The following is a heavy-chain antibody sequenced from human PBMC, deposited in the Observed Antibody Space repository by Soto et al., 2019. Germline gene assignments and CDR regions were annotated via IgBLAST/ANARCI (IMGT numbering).Heavy chain of an antibody. D-gene: IGHD3-10*01. V-gene: IGHV3-30*18. J-gene: IGHJ4*02. Sequence: QVQLVESGGGVVQPGRSLRLSCAASGFTFSSDGMHWVRQAPGKGLEWVAVISYDGSNKYYADSVKGRFTISRDNSKNMLYLQMNSLRAEDTAVYYCAKAHFTMVRGPSGGDYWGQGNLVTVSS. CDR1: GFTFSSDG. CDR3: AKAHFTMVRGPSGGDY. CDR2: ISYDGSNK.